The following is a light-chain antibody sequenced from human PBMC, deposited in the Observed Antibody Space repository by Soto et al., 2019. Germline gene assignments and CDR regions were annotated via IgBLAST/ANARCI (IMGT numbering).Light chain of an antibody. V-gene: IGKV4-1*01. CDR2: WTS. CDR1: QSVLYRSNNKND. CDR3: QQYYSTPFT. J-gene: IGKJ3*01. Sequence: DIVMTQSPDSLAVPLGERATINCKSSQSVLYRSNNKNDLAWYQQKPGQPPKLLIYWTSMRESGVPDRFSGSGSGTDFTLTISSLQAEDVAVYYCQQYYSTPFTFGPGTKVDIK.